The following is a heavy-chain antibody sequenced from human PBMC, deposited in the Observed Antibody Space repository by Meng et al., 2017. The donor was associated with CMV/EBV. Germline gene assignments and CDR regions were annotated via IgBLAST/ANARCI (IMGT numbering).Heavy chain of an antibody. D-gene: IGHD3-16*01. CDR1: GFTFDDYG. CDR3: ARLGRWTGQGIDAFDI. J-gene: IGHJ3*02. V-gene: IGHV3-20*04. Sequence: GGSLRLSCAASGFTFDDYGMSWVRQVPGKGLEWVSGINWNGGSAGYADSMRGRFTISRDNAKNSLSLQMNSLRAEDTAVYYCARLGRWTGQGIDAFDIWGQGTMVTVSS. CDR2: INWNGGSA.